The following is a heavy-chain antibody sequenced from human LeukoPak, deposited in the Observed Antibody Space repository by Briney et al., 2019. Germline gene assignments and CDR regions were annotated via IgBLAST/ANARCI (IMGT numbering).Heavy chain of an antibody. V-gene: IGHV3-23*01. Sequence: PGGSLRLSCAASGFTFSSYAMSWVRQAPGKGLEWVSAISGSGGSTYYADSVKGRFTISRDNSKNTLYLQMSSLRAVDTAVYYCAKPLAYYYDSSGYVWGQGTLVTVSS. CDR1: GFTFSSYA. CDR2: ISGSGGST. J-gene: IGHJ4*02. CDR3: AKPLAYYYDSSGYV. D-gene: IGHD3-22*01.